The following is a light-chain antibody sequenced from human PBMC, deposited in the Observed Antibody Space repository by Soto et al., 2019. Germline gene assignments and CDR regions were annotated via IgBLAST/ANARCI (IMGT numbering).Light chain of an antibody. Sequence: QTVVSQEPSFSVSPGGTVTLTCGLTSGSVLTSYYPTWYQQTPGQAPRTLIYSTNIRSSGVSDRFSGSILGNKAALTITGAQADDESDYYCALYVGTGTVVFGGGTKVTVL. CDR2: STN. J-gene: IGLJ2*01. CDR1: SGSVLTSYY. V-gene: IGLV8-61*01. CDR3: ALYVGTGTVV.